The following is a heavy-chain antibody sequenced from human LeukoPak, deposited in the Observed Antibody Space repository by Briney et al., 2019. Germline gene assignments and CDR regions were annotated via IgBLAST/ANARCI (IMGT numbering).Heavy chain of an antibody. CDR2: INGDGTST. CDR3: ARSTYPKLDS. J-gene: IGHJ4*02. V-gene: IGHV3-74*01. Sequence: GGSLRLSCEASGFTFRSDWMHWVRQAPGKGLVWISRINGDGTSTNYADSVKGRFTISRDNAKNTLYLEMKSLRAEDTAVYFCARSTYPKLDSWGQGTLVTVSS. CDR1: GFTFRSDW. D-gene: IGHD3-16*01.